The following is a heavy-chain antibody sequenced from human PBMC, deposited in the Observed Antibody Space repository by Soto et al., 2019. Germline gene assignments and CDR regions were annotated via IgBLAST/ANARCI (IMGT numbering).Heavy chain of an antibody. J-gene: IGHJ4*02. Sequence: EVQLLESGGGLVQPGGSLRLSCAASGFTFSSYAMSWVRQAPGKGLEWVSAISGSGGSTYYADSVKGRFTISRDNSKNTLYLQMNSLRAEDTAVYYCVTPLQYYYDSSGYWGYLGQGTLVTVSS. D-gene: IGHD3-22*01. V-gene: IGHV3-23*01. CDR2: ISGSGGST. CDR1: GFTFSSYA. CDR3: VTPLQYYYDSSGYWGY.